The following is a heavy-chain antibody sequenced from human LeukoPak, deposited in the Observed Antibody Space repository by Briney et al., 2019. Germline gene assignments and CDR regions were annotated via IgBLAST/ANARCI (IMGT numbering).Heavy chain of an antibody. CDR3: ARAYGTKGAFDT. D-gene: IGHD4-17*01. CDR2: INPNSGGT. Sequence: ASVKVSCKASGYTFTGYYMHWVRQAPGQGLEWMGWINPNSGGTNYAQKFQGRVTMTRDTSISTAYMELSRLRSDDTAVYYCARAYGTKGAFDTWGQGTMVTVSS. J-gene: IGHJ3*02. V-gene: IGHV1-2*02. CDR1: GYTFTGYY.